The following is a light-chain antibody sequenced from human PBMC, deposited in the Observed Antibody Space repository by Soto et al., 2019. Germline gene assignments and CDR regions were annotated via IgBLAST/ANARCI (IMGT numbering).Light chain of an antibody. CDR2: EVR. V-gene: IGLV2-14*01. Sequence: QSALTQPASVSGSPGQSITISCTGTSSDIGHYNYVSWYQQHPGKVPKLIISEVRNRPSGVSDRFSGSKSGNSASLTISGLQTEDEADYYCSSFAGINNFVVFGGGTKLTVL. J-gene: IGLJ2*01. CDR3: SSFAGINNFVV. CDR1: SSDIGHYNY.